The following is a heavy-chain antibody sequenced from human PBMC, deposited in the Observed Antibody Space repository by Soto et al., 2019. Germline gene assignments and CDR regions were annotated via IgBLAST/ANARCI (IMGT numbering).Heavy chain of an antibody. Sequence: PSETLSLTCTVSGGSISSYYWNWILQSPVKGLERIGYIYYSGSTNYNPSLKSRVTISVDTSKNQFSLNMSFVPAADPAVYYCARGATTIVEAPEWFDPWGQGTLVTVSS. CDR3: ARGATTIVEAPEWFDP. J-gene: IGHJ5*02. CDR2: IYYSGST. CDR1: GGSISSYY. D-gene: IGHD2-2*01. V-gene: IGHV4-59*01.